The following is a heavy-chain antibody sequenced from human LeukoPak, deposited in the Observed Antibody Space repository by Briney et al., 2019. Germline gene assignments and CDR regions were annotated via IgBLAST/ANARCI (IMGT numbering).Heavy chain of an antibody. D-gene: IGHD4-17*01. CDR1: GFTFSDYY. Sequence: GGSLRLSREASGFTFSDYYMSWIRQAPGKGLEWVSYISSSSSYTNYADSVKGRFTISRDNAKNSLHLQMNSLRAEDTAVYYCARELYGDPYYFDYWGQGTLVTVSS. J-gene: IGHJ4*02. V-gene: IGHV3-11*06. CDR2: ISSSSSYT. CDR3: ARELYGDPYYFDY.